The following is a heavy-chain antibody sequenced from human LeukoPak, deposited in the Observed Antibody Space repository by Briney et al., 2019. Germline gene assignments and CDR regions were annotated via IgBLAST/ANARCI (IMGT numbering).Heavy chain of an antibody. J-gene: IGHJ4*02. V-gene: IGHV1-2*02. CDR2: INPNSGGT. Sequence: GGSLRLSCAASGYTFTGYYMHWVRQAPGQGLEWMGWINPNSGGTNYAQKFQGRVTMTRDTSISTAYMELSRLRSDDTAVYYCARSGSTVSRPLDYWGQGTLVTVSS. CDR3: ARSGSTVSRPLDY. CDR1: GYTFTGYY. D-gene: IGHD4-17*01.